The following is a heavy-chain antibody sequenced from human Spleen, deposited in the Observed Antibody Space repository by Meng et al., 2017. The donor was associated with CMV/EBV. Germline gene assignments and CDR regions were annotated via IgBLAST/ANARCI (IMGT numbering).Heavy chain of an antibody. CDR3: ARDSTYCSSTSCYGWNWFDP. D-gene: IGHD2-2*01. J-gene: IGHJ5*02. V-gene: IGHV4-59*01. CDR1: GGPISSYY. CDR2: IYYSGST. Sequence: SETLSLTCTVSGGPISSYYWSWIRQPPGKGLEWIGYIYYSGSTNYNPSLKSRVTISVDTSKNQFSLKLSSVTAADTAVYYCARDSTYCSSTSCYGWNWFDPWGQGTLVTVSS.